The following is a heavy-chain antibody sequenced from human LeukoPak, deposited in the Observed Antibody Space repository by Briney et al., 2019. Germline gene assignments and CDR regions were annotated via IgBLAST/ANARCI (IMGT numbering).Heavy chain of an antibody. Sequence: GESLKISCQGSGYSFTSYWIGWVRQMPGKGLEWMGIIYPGASDTRYSPSFQGQVTISADKSISTAYLQWSSLKASDTAMYYCARLGAPGDIVVVPAAALHFDYWGQGTLVTVSS. J-gene: IGHJ4*02. D-gene: IGHD2-2*01. V-gene: IGHV5-51*01. CDR3: ARLGAPGDIVVVPAAALHFDY. CDR2: IYPGASDT. CDR1: GYSFTSYW.